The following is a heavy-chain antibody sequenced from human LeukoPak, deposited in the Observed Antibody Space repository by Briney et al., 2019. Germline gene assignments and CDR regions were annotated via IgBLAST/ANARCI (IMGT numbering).Heavy chain of an antibody. CDR2: ISGSGGST. Sequence: GGPLRLSCAASGFTFNSYAMSWVRQAPGKGLEWVSAISGSGGSTYYADSVKGRFTISRDNSKNTLYLQMNSLRAEDTAVYYCAKDSSGCLDYWGQGTLVTVSS. CDR1: GFTFNSYA. V-gene: IGHV3-23*01. D-gene: IGHD6-19*01. CDR3: AKDSSGCLDY. J-gene: IGHJ4*02.